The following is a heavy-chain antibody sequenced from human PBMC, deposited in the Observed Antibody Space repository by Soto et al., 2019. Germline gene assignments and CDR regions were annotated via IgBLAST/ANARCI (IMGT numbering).Heavy chain of an antibody. CDR3: AKDLSYQEYYDILTGYPVNWFDP. Sequence: GGSLRLSCAASGFTFSSYAMSWVRQAPGKGLEWVSAISGSGGSTYYADSVKGRFTISRDNSKNTLYLQMNSLRAEDTAVYYCAKDLSYQEYYDILTGYPVNWFDPWGQGTLVTVSS. D-gene: IGHD3-9*01. V-gene: IGHV3-23*01. J-gene: IGHJ5*02. CDR2: ISGSGGST. CDR1: GFTFSSYA.